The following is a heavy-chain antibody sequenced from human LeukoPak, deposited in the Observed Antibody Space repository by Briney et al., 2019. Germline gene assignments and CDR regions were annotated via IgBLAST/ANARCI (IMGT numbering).Heavy chain of an antibody. D-gene: IGHD2-2*01. CDR1: GYTFTSYD. CDR2: MNPNSGNT. J-gene: IGHJ6*03. CDR3: ARGWRYCSSTSCYRVDMDV. V-gene: IGHV1-8*01. Sequence: ASVKVSCKASGYTFTSYDINWVRQATGQGLEWMGWMNPNSGNTGYAQKFQDRVTMTRNTSISTAYMELSSLRSEDTAVYYCARGWRYCSSTSCYRVDMDVWGKGTTVTVSS.